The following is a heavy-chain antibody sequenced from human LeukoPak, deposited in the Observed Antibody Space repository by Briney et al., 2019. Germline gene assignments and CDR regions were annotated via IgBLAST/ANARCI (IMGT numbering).Heavy chain of an antibody. D-gene: IGHD2-2*01. CDR2: ISWNSGSI. J-gene: IGHJ4*02. Sequence: PGGSLRLSCAASGFTFDDNAMHWVRQAPGKGLEWVSGISWNSGSIGYADSVKGRFTISRDNSKNTLYLQMNSLRAEDTAVYYCAKGTTSFIVVVPPDYWGQGTLVTVSS. CDR1: GFTFDDNA. CDR3: AKGTTSFIVVVPPDY. V-gene: IGHV3-9*01.